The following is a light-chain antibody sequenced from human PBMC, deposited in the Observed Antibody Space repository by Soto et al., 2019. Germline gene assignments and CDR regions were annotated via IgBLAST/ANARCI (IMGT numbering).Light chain of an antibody. CDR3: SSYAGSNNWV. V-gene: IGLV2-8*01. CDR2: EVS. J-gene: IGLJ3*02. Sequence: QSVLTQPPSASGSPGQSVTISCTGTSSDVGDYNYVSWYQQHPGKAPKLMIYEVSKRPSGVPDRFSGSKSDNTASLTVSGLQAEDEADYYCSSYAGSNNWVFGGGTKVTVL. CDR1: SSDVGDYNY.